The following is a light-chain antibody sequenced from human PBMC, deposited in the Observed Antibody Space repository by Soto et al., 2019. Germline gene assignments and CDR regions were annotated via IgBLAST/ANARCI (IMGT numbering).Light chain of an antibody. Sequence: QSVLTQPASVSGSPGQSITISCTGTSSDVGGYNFVSWYQQHPGKAPKLIIYEVSNRPSGVSYRFSGSKSDNTASLTISGLQAEDEAYYYCSSYTSSVTLVFGGGTKLTVL. J-gene: IGLJ3*02. V-gene: IGLV2-14*01. CDR1: SSDVGGYNF. CDR3: SSYTSSVTLV. CDR2: EVS.